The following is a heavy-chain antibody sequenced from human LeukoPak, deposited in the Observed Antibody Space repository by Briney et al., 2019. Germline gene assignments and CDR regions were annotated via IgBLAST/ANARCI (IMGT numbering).Heavy chain of an antibody. CDR1: GFTFSDYY. J-gene: IGHJ6*03. CDR3: ARLGNYGSGSYFYYYYYYMDV. D-gene: IGHD3-10*01. V-gene: IGHV3-11*01. CDR2: ISSSGSTI. Sequence: GGSLRLSCAASGFTFSDYYMSWIRQAPGRGLEWVSYISSSGSTIYYADSVKGQFTISRDNAKNSLYLQMNSLRAEDTAVYYCARLGNYGSGSYFYYYYYYMDVWGKGTTVTVSS.